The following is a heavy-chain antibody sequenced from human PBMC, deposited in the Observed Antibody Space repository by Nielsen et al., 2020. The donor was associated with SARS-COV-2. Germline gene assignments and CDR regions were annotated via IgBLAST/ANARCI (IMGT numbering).Heavy chain of an antibody. V-gene: IGHV4-59*01. Sequence: SETLSLTCTVSGGSISSYYWSWIRQPPGKGLEWIGYIYYSGSTNYNPSLKSRVTISVDTSKNQFSLKLSSVTAADTAVYYCARGGRAVRGVINPYYMDVWGKGTTVTVSS. CDR3: ARGGRAVRGVINPYYMDV. D-gene: IGHD3-10*01. CDR2: IYYSGST. J-gene: IGHJ6*03. CDR1: GGSISSYY.